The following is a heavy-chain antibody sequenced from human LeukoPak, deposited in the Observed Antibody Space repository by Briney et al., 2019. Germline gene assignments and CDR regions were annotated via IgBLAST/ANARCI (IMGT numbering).Heavy chain of an antibody. D-gene: IGHD3-3*01. J-gene: IGHJ4*02. Sequence: GESLKISCKGSGYSFTSYWSGWVRQMPGKGLEWMGIIYPGDSDTRYSPSFQGQVTISADKSISTAYLQWSSLKASDTAMYYCARSPYDFWSGYYIDVWGQGTLVTVSS. V-gene: IGHV5-51*01. CDR1: GYSFTSYW. CDR2: IYPGDSDT. CDR3: ARSPYDFWSGYYIDV.